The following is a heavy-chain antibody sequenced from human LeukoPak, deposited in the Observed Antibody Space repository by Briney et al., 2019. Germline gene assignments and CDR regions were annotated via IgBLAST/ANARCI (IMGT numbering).Heavy chain of an antibody. J-gene: IGHJ4*02. CDR3: AKGSSMTIAARLNY. CDR2: ISESGVTT. Sequence: GGSLRLSCAASGFTFSSYAMSWVCQAPGKGLEWVSAISESGVTTYYADSVKGRFAISRDNSKNTLYLQVNSLRAEDTAVYYCAKGSSMTIAARLNYWGQGTLVTVSS. V-gene: IGHV3-23*01. D-gene: IGHD6-6*01. CDR1: GFTFSSYA.